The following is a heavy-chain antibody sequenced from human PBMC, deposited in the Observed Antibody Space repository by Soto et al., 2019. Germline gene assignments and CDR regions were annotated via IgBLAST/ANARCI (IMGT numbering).Heavy chain of an antibody. D-gene: IGHD2-15*01. Sequence: ASETLSLTCTVSGGSISGYYWSWIRQPPGKRLEWIGYIDYYGSTNYNPSLKSRVTISVDTSKKQFSLNLGSVTAADTAIYYCARDGGGFGYFPHWGQGTLVTVSS. CDR3: ARDGGGFGYFPH. CDR1: GGSISGYY. J-gene: IGHJ1*01. V-gene: IGHV4-59*01. CDR2: IDYYGST.